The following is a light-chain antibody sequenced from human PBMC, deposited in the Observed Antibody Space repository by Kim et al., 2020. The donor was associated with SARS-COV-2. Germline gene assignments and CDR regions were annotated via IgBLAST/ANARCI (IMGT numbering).Light chain of an antibody. Sequence: ASVGDRVTITCRASQSISSWLAWYQQKPGKAPKLLIYDASSLESGVPSRFSGSGSGTEFTLTISSLQPDDFATYYCQQYNSYPQTFGQGTKVDIK. CDR2: DAS. V-gene: IGKV1-5*01. CDR1: QSISSW. CDR3: QQYNSYPQT. J-gene: IGKJ1*01.